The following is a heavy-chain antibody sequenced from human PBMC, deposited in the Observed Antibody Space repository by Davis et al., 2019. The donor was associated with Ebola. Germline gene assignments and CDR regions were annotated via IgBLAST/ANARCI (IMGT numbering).Heavy chain of an antibody. J-gene: IGHJ6*02. CDR3: ASTYYDFWSGYYTYYYYGMDV. CDR1: GFTFSSYA. CDR2: ISYDGSNK. D-gene: IGHD3-3*01. Sequence: GESLKISCAASGFTFSSYAMHWVRQAPGKGLEWVAVISYDGSNKYYADSVKGRFTISRDNSKNTLYLQMNSLRAEDTAVYYCASTYYDFWSGYYTYYYYGMDVWGQGTTVTVSS. V-gene: IGHV3-30-3*01.